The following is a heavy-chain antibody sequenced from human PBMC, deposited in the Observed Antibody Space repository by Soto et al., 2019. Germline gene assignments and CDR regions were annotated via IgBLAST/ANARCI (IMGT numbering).Heavy chain of an antibody. CDR2: INAGNGNT. CDR3: ARGPGGPDGPGDY. V-gene: IGHV1-3*01. Sequence: QVQLVQSGAEVKKPGASVKVSCKASGYTFTSYAMHWVRQAPGQRLEWMGWINAGNGNTKYSQKFQGRVIITRDTSASTAYMELSSLRSEDMAVYYWARGPGGPDGPGDYWGQGTLVTVSS. D-gene: IGHD2-15*01. J-gene: IGHJ4*02. CDR1: GYTFTSYA.